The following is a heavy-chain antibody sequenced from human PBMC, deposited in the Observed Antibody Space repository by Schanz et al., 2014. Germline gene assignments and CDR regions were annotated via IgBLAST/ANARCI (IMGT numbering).Heavy chain of an antibody. J-gene: IGHJ1*01. Sequence: QVHLVQSGAEAKRPGASVKVSCKASEYSFTSYSMHWVRQAPGQRLEWMGWINTGSGDTKYSQNFQGRVTITRDTSASTAYMELSSLRSEDTAVYYCASGVRVSSLQKGLQFWGRGTLVIVSS. CDR2: INTGSGDT. V-gene: IGHV1-3*04. CDR1: EYSFTSYS. D-gene: IGHD3-10*01. CDR3: ASGVRVSSLQKGLQF.